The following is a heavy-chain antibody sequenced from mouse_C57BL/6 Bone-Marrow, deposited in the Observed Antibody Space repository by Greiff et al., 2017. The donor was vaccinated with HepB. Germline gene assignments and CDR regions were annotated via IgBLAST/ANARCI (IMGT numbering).Heavy chain of an antibody. D-gene: IGHD2-5*01. CDR3: ARSQMSNYPFDY. Sequence: QVQLQQPGAELVRPGTSVKLSCKASGYTFTSYWMHWVKQRPGQGLEWIGVIDPSDSYTNYNQKFKGKATLTVDTSSRTAYMQLSSLTSEDSAVYYCARSQMSNYPFDYWGQGTTLTVSS. V-gene: IGHV1-59*01. CDR1: GYTFTSYW. CDR2: IDPSDSYT. J-gene: IGHJ2*01.